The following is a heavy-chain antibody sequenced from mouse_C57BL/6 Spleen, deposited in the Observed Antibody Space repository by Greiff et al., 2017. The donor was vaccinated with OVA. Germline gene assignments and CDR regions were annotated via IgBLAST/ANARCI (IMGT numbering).Heavy chain of an antibody. CDR2: IWSGGST. Sequence: VQGVESGPGLVQPSQSLSITCTVSGFSLTSYGVHWVRQSPGKGLEWLGVIWSGGSTDYNAAFISRLSISKDNSKSQVFFKMNSLQADDTAIYYWARSGSSPYWYFDVWGTGTTVTVSS. CDR3: ARSGSSPYWYFDV. CDR1: GFSLTSYG. D-gene: IGHD1-1*01. J-gene: IGHJ1*03. V-gene: IGHV2-2*01.